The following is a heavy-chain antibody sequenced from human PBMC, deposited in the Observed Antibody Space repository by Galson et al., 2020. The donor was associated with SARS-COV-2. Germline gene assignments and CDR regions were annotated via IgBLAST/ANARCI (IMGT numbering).Heavy chain of an antibody. CDR3: ARVYPYGSGSYYWFERTDP. Sequence: ASGKVSCKEEGDRRRREERKGGRKGKGEGREGRGGRKRKRGKRGYEEKFQGRVTMTRNTSISTAYMELSSLRSEDTAVYYCARVYPYGSGSYYWFERTDPWGQGTLVTVSS. V-gene: IGHV1-8*01. D-gene: IGHD3-10*01. CDR2: RKRKRGKR. J-gene: IGHJ5*02. CDR1: GDRRRREE.